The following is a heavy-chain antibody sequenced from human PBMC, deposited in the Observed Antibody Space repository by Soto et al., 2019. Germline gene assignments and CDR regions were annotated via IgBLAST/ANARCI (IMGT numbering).Heavy chain of an antibody. CDR3: VRGPSRGSSLFGPLDY. Sequence: XGSLRLSYSASGVIFSTFGMFWVRQAPGQGLEYVSAIFYSGSGSYYADPVRGRFTVSRDNSKNMFYLQMSSLRVEDTALYFCVRGPSRGSSLFGPLDYWGQGSQVTVSS. CDR2: IFYSGSGS. CDR1: GVIFSTFG. D-gene: IGHD3-3*01. V-gene: IGHV3-64D*06. J-gene: IGHJ4*02.